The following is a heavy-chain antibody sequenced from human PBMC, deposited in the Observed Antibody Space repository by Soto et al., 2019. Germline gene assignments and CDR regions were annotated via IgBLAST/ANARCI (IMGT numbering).Heavy chain of an antibody. CDR1: GFTFSSYW. D-gene: IGHD3-3*01. V-gene: IGHV3-7*01. J-gene: IGHJ6*02. CDR2: ITQDGSEK. Sequence: GASLRLSCAASGFTFSSYWLCWVRQAPGKGLEWVGIITQDGSEKYYVDSVKGRFTISRDNAKNSLYLQMNSLRAEDTAVYYCARDRYSYYDFWSGSLPYYYYGMDVWGQGTTVTVS. CDR3: ARDRYSYYDFWSGSLPYYYYGMDV.